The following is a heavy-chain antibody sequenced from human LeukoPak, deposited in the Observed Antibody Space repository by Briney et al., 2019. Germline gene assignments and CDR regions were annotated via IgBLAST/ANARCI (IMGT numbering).Heavy chain of an antibody. CDR1: GFTFSSKY. Sequence: PGGSLRLSCAASGFTFSSKYMSWVRQAPGKGVEWVSVIYSGGSTYYADSVKGRFTISRDNSKNTLYLQMNSLRAEDTAVYYCARGIMGGLAFDYWGQGTLVTVSS. V-gene: IGHV3-53*01. J-gene: IGHJ4*02. CDR2: IYSGGST. CDR3: ARGIMGGLAFDY. D-gene: IGHD1-26*01.